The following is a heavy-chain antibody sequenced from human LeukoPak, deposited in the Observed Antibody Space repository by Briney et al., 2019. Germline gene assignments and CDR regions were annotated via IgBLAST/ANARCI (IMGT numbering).Heavy chain of an antibody. CDR3: ARWWDGYYDFWSGYFSDAFDI. Sequence: PGGSLRLSCAASGFTFSSYGMHWVRQAPGKGLEWVAVISYDGSNKYYADSVKGRFTISRDNSKNTLCLQMNSLRAEDTAVYYCARWWDGYYDFWSGYFSDAFDIWGQGTMVTVSS. V-gene: IGHV3-30*03. D-gene: IGHD3-3*01. CDR1: GFTFSSYG. CDR2: ISYDGSNK. J-gene: IGHJ3*02.